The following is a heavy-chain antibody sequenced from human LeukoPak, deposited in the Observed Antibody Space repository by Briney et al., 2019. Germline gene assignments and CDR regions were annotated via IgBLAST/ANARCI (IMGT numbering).Heavy chain of an antibody. V-gene: IGHV3-48*01. CDR2: ISSSSNTI. D-gene: IGHD3-10*01. CDR1: GFTFSSYS. J-gene: IGHJ4*02. CDR3: AKEGPDGDYFDN. Sequence: PGGSLRLSCAASGFTFSSYSMNWVRQAPGKGLEWVSFISSSSNTIYYADSVKGRFTISRDNAKNSLYLQMNSLRAEDTAVYYCAKEGPDGDYFDNWGQGTLVTVSS.